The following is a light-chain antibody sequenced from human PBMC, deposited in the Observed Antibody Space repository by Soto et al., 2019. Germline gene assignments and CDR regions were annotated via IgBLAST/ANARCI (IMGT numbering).Light chain of an antibody. CDR3: QQYAISWT. CDR1: QSVSSNQ. CDR2: GAS. J-gene: IGKJ1*01. V-gene: IGKV3-20*01. Sequence: EIVLTQSPGTLSLSPGERATLSCRASQSVSSNQLAWYQQKPGQAPRLLMYGASSRATGIPDRFSGSGSGTDFTLTISRLGPDDFAVYYCQQYAISWTFGQGTKVEIK.